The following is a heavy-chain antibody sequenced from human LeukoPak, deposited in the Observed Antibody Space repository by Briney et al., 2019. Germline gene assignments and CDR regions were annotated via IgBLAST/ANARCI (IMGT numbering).Heavy chain of an antibody. CDR2: ISDDGSNI. V-gene: IGHV3-30*03. Sequence: PGSSLRLSCAASGFTFSNFGMHWVRQAPGKGLEWVAVISDDGSNIHYADSVKGRFTISRDNAKNSLYLQMNSLRAEDTAVYYCARDLSSGYLTQHGGYWGQGTLVTVSS. CDR1: GFTFSNFG. J-gene: IGHJ4*02. CDR3: ARDLSSGYLTQHGGY. D-gene: IGHD3-22*01.